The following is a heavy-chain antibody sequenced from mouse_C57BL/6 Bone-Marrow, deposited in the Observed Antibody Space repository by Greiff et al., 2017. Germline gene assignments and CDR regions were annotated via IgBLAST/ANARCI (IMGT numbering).Heavy chain of an antibody. CDR1: GYTFTEYT. D-gene: IGHD2-4*01. J-gene: IGHJ2*01. Sequence: VQRVESGAELVKPGASVKLSCKASGYTFTEYTIHWVKQRSGQGLEWIGWFYPGSGSIKYNEKFKDKATLTADKSSSTVYMELSILTSEDSAVYFCARLFYYEYYFDYWGQGTTLTVSS. V-gene: IGHV1-62-2*01. CDR2: FYPGSGSI. CDR3: ARLFYYEYYFDY.